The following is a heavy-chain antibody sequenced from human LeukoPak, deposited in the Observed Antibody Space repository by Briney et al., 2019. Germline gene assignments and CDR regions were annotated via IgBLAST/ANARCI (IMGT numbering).Heavy chain of an antibody. CDR3: ARFRTGRAFDI. D-gene: IGHD3/OR15-3a*01. Sequence: GASVKVSCKASGYTFTGYYMHWVRQAPGQGLEWMGIINPSGDSTSYAQKFQGRVTMTRDTSTSTVYMEPSSLRSEDTAVYYCARFRTGRAFDIWGQGTMVTVSS. J-gene: IGHJ3*02. CDR2: INPSGDST. V-gene: IGHV1-46*01. CDR1: GYTFTGYY.